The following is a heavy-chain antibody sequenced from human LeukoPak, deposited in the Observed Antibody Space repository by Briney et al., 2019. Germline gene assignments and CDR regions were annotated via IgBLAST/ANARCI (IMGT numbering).Heavy chain of an antibody. J-gene: IGHJ2*01. CDR2: IYYSGST. V-gene: IGHV4-38-2*02. CDR3: ARRDGTGYYYSWYFDL. CDR1: GYSISSGYY. Sequence: PSETLSLTCTVSGYSISSGYYWGWIRQPPGKGLEWLGSIYYSGSTYYNPSLKSRVTISVDTSKNQFSLKLSSVTAADTAVYYCARRDGTGYYYSWYFDLWGRGTLVTVSP. D-gene: IGHD3-22*01.